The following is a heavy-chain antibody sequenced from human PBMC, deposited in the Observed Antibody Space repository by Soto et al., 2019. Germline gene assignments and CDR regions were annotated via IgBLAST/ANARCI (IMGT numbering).Heavy chain of an antibody. V-gene: IGHV3-53*01. J-gene: IGHJ5*01. Sequence: VRQAPGKGLEWVSLIYSGGSTYYAASVKGRFTISRDNSKNTLYLQMNRLRVEDTALYYCARDMEAFFFFKQKTAYEISSRSRHS. CDR3: ARDMEAFFFFKQKTAYEISSRSRHS. D-gene: IGHD3-3*02. CDR2: IYSGGST.